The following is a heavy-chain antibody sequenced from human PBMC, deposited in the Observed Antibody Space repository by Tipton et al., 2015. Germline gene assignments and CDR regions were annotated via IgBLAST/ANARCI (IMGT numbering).Heavy chain of an antibody. CDR2: INHSGST. CDR1: GGSISSYY. D-gene: IGHD3-22*01. J-gene: IGHJ5*02. CDR3: AREQDSDGSEYDSSGLCGFDP. V-gene: IGHV4-59*01. Sequence: TLSLTCTVSGGSISSYYWSWIRQPPGKGLEWIGEINHSGSTNYNPSLKSRVTISVDTSKNQFSLKLSSVTAADTAVYYCAREQDSDGSEYDSSGLCGFDPWGQGTLVTVSS.